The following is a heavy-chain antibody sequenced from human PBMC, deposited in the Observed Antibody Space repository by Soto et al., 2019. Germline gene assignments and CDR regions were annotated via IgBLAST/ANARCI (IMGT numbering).Heavy chain of an antibody. V-gene: IGHV3-23*01. J-gene: IGHJ4*02. CDR3: AKPAHALFEGAAASYFDY. Sequence: EVQLLESGGGLVQRGWYLRLSCAAYGFTFSTYAMSWVRQAPGKGLEWVSTISGSDGSTYYADSVKGRFTISRDNSENTLYLKMNSLRPEDTALYYCAKPAHALFEGAAASYFDYWGQGTLVTVSS. CDR1: GFTFSTYA. D-gene: IGHD6-25*01. CDR2: ISGSDGST.